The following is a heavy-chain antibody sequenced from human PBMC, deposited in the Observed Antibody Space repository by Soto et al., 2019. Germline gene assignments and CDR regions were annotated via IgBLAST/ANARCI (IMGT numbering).Heavy chain of an antibody. D-gene: IGHD5-18*01. J-gene: IGHJ4*02. CDR1: GGSISSGNW. CDR2: IFHTGNT. V-gene: IGHV4-4*02. CDR3: ASHRGDTFGPYDY. Sequence: QVQLQESGPGLVKPSGTLALTCDVSGGSISSGNWWSWVRLTPGKGLEWIGEIFHTGNTNDNPSLTSRVTISVDKSQNQFSLKLSSVTAADTAIYYCASHRGDTFGPYDYWGQGTLVTVSS.